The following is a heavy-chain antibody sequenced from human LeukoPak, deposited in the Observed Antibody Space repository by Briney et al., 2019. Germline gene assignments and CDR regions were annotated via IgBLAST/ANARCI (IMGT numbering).Heavy chain of an antibody. V-gene: IGHV1-2*02. Sequence: ASVKVSCKASGYTFSGTGWYLYWLRQAPGQGLECMGWIYPNNGATGYAQKFQGRVAMTRDTSISTAYVELSRLRPDDTAVYYCARDGPAQMVDFDYWGQGTLVTVSS. CDR2: IYPNNGAT. CDR1: GYTFSGTGWY. J-gene: IGHJ4*02. D-gene: IGHD3-10*01. CDR3: ARDGPAQMVDFDY.